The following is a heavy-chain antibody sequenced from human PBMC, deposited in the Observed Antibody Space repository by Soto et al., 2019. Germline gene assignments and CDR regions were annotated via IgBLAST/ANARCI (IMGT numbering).Heavy chain of an antibody. V-gene: IGHV3-23*01. CDR3: ANLVTVTGGF. CDR2: SSASGTKA. D-gene: IGHD4-17*01. Sequence: EVQLLESGGGLVQPGGSLRLSCAASGFTFSNYGMTWVRQAPGKGLEYVSTSSASGTKAYYADSVKGRFTISRDNSKNTLYLQLSSLRAEDTAVYYCANLVTVTGGFWGQGTLVTVSS. CDR1: GFTFSNYG. J-gene: IGHJ4*02.